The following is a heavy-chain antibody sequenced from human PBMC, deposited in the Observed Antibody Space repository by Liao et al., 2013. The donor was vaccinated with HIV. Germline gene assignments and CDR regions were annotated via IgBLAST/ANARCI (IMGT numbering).Heavy chain of an antibody. CDR1: GGSISSSSYY. Sequence: QLQLQESGPGLVKPSETLSLTCTVSGGSISSSSYYWGWIRQPPGKGLEWIGSIYYSGSTYYNPSLKSRVTISVDTSKNQFSLKLSSVTAADTAVYYCARDRRITMIVVVPRDAFDIWGQGTMVTVSS. CDR2: IYYSGST. CDR3: ARDRRITMIVVVPRDAFDI. J-gene: IGHJ3*02. D-gene: IGHD3-22*01. V-gene: IGHV4-39*07.